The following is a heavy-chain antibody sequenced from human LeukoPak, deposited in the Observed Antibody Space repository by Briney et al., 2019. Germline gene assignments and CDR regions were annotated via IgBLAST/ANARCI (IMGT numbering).Heavy chain of an antibody. CDR1: EFTFSNYA. J-gene: IGHJ4*02. CDR2: ISSSGGTT. V-gene: IGHV3-23*01. Sequence: GGSLRLSCAASEFTFSNYAMSWVRRAPGKGLEWVSSISSSGGTTYYADSVKGRFTISRDNSKNTLYLQVNSLRANDTAVYYCAKRPGAAATGPTDYWGQGTLVTVSS. CDR3: AKRPGAAATGPTDY. D-gene: IGHD6-13*01.